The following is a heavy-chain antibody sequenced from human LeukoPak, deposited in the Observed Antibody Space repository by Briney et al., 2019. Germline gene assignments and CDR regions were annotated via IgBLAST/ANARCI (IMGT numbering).Heavy chain of an antibody. V-gene: IGHV1-46*01. Sequence: GASVKVSCKASGYTFTNYFVYWVRQAPGQGLEWMGIINPSGGRASYTHKFQGRVTMTRDTSTSTVYMELSSLRSEDTAVYYCARFNCGGDCYTDYWGQGTQVTVSS. CDR3: ARFNCGGDCYTDY. D-gene: IGHD2-21*02. CDR1: GYTFTNYF. J-gene: IGHJ4*02. CDR2: INPSGGRA.